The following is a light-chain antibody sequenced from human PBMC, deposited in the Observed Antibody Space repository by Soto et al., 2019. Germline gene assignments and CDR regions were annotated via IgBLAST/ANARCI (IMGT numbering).Light chain of an antibody. Sequence: DVVMTQSPLSLPVTLGQPASISCRSSQSLAYSDGNTYLNWFQQRPGQSPRRLIYKVSNRDSGVPDRFSGSGSCTDLTLKISRVEAEDVGVYYCMQGTHWPPYTFGQGTKLEIK. V-gene: IGKV2-30*01. CDR3: MQGTHWPPYT. J-gene: IGKJ2*01. CDR1: QSLAYSDGNTY. CDR2: KVS.